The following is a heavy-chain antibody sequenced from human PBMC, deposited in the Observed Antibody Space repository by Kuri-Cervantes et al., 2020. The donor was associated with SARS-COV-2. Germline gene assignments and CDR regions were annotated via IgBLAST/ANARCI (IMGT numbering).Heavy chain of an antibody. V-gene: IGHV3-30-3*02. D-gene: IGHD2-15*01. CDR2: ISYDGSNK. CDR3: AKRPAVVRSFDY. CDR1: GFRFSSYA. J-gene: IGHJ4*02. Sequence: GESLKISCAASGFRFSSYAMHWVRQAPGKGLEWVAVISYDGSNKYYADSVKGRFTISRDNSKNTLYLQMNSLRAEDTAVYYCAKRPAVVRSFDYWGQGTLVTVSS.